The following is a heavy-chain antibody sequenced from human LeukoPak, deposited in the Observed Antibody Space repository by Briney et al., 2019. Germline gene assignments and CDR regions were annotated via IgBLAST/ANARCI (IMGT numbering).Heavy chain of an antibody. CDR2: VSYTGDT. D-gene: IGHD2-21*01. CDR3: AKYGGHHLDH. V-gene: IGHV4-59*01. J-gene: IGHJ4*02. Sequence: SETLSLTCTVSGGSISSYYWSWLRQPPGKGLEWIAYVSYTGDTNYNPSLKSRVTISLDTSRNQFSLKLTSMTAAETSVYHCAKYGGHHLDHWGQGTLVTVSS. CDR1: GGSISSYY.